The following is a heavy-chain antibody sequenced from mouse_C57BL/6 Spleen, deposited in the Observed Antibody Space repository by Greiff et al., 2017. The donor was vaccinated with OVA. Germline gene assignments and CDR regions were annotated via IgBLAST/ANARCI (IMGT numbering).Heavy chain of an antibody. CDR2: ISSGGSYT. CDR3: AREGSTMVYFDY. Sequence: EVQLQESGGDLVKPGGSLKLSCAASGFTFSSYGMSWVRQTPDKRLEWVATISSGGSYTYYPDSVKGRFTISRVNAKNTLYLQMSSLKSEDTAMYYYAREGSTMVYFDYWGQGTTLTVSS. CDR1: GFTFSSYG. D-gene: IGHD2-2*01. J-gene: IGHJ2*01. V-gene: IGHV5-6*01.